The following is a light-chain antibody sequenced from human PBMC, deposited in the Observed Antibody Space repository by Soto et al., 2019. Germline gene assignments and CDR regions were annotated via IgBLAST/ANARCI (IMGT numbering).Light chain of an antibody. V-gene: IGKV3-15*01. J-gene: IGKJ5*01. CDR1: QSVSTN. CDR2: GAS. CDR3: QQFDNGPLT. Sequence: EIVMTQSPATLSVSPGERATLSCRASQSVSTNLAWYQQKPGQVPRLLIYGASTRATGIPARFSGSGSGTEFTLTISILQSEDFAGYYCQQFDNGPLTFGQGTRLEIK.